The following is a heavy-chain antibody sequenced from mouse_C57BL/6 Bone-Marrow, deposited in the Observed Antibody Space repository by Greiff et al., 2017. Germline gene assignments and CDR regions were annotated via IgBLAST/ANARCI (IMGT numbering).Heavy chain of an antibody. CDR3: TRESRPAMAD. CDR2: IDPETGGT. Sequence: VQLQESGAELVRPGASVTLSCKASGYTFTDYEMHWVKQTPVHGLEWIGAIDPETGGTAYNQTFKGKAILTADKSSSTAYMELRSLTSEDSAVYYCTRESRPAMADWGQGTLVTVSA. V-gene: IGHV1-15*01. J-gene: IGHJ3*01. CDR1: GYTFTDYE.